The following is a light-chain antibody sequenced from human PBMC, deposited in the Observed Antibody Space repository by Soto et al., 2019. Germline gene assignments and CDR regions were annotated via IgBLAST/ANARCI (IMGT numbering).Light chain of an antibody. CDR3: QHYGSSFT. V-gene: IGKV3-20*01. Sequence: EIVLTQSPGTLSLSPGERATLSCRASQSVSSSSLAWYQQKPCQAPRLLIYGASTRATGIPDRFSGSGSGTDFTLTISRLEPEDFAVYYCQHYGSSFTFGPGTKVDIK. J-gene: IGKJ3*01. CDR1: QSVSSSS. CDR2: GAS.